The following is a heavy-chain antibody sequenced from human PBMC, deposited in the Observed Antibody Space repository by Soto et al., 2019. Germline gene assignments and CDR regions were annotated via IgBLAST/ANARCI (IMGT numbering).Heavy chain of an antibody. D-gene: IGHD1-26*01. CDR1: GYTFTSYA. CDR2: INAGNGNT. V-gene: IGHV1-3*01. Sequence: ASVKVSCKASGYTFTSYAMHWVRQAPGQRLEWMGWINAGNGNTKYSQKFQGRVTISVDTSKNQFSLKLSSVTAADTAVYYCARLPLLIVGVQRWGYFDHWGQGTLVTVSS. CDR3: ARLPLLIVGVQRWGYFDH. J-gene: IGHJ4*02.